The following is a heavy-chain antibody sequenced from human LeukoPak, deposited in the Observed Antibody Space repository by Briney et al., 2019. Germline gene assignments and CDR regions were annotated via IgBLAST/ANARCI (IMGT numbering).Heavy chain of an antibody. J-gene: IGHJ4*02. V-gene: IGHV3-21*01. CDR2: ISSSSSYI. CDR3: ARADSSGYYGY. Sequence: PGGSVRLSCAASGFTFSSYSMNWVRQAPGKGLEWVSSISSSSSYIYYADSVKGRFTISRDNAKNSLYLQMNSLRAEDTAVYYCARADSSGYYGYWGQGTLVTVSS. CDR1: GFTFSSYS. D-gene: IGHD3-22*01.